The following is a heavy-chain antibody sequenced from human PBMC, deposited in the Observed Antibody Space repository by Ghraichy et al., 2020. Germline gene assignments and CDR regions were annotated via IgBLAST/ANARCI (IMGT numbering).Heavy chain of an antibody. CDR1: GGSISSYY. V-gene: IGHV4-59*01. CDR2: IYYSGST. Sequence: SETLSLTCTVSGGSISSYYWSWIRQPPGKGLEWIGYIYYSGSTNYNPSLKSRVTISVDTSKNQFSLKLSSVTAADTAVYYCARSKDYDSSGYYQKRSYFDYWGQGTLVTVSS. D-gene: IGHD3-22*01. CDR3: ARSKDYDSSGYYQKRSYFDY. J-gene: IGHJ4*02.